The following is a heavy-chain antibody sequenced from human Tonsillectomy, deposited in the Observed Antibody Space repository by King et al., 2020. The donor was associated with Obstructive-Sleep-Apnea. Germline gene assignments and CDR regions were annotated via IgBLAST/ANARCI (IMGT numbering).Heavy chain of an antibody. V-gene: IGHV3-23*04. CDR3: ADEGRGGSHSQY. D-gene: IGHD1-26*01. CDR2: IDRRGGT. Sequence: QLVQSGGGLVQPGESLRLSCAASGFTFSDYAMGWVRQAPGKGLEWVSAIDRRGGTYYADSVKGRFSISRDNSKNTVSLQMNSLRPEDTGIYYCADEGRGGSHSQYWGHGTLVTVSS. J-gene: IGHJ4*01. CDR1: GFTFSDYA.